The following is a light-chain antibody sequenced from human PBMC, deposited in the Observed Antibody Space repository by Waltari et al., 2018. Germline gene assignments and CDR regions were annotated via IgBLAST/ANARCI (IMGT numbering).Light chain of an antibody. Sequence: SYDLIQSPSVSVSPGQTATITCSGDEYEKKYVCWYQQKPGQSPVLVIYEDVRRPSEIPQRFSGSNSGNTATLTISGTQPMDEADYYCQAWDSGVAGVFGTGTKVTVL. CDR1: EYEKKY. CDR3: QAWDSGVAGV. V-gene: IGLV3-1*01. J-gene: IGLJ1*01. CDR2: EDV.